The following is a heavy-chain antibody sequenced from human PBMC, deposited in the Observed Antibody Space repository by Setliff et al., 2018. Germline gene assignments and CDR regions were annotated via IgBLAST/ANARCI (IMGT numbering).Heavy chain of an antibody. J-gene: IGHJ6*03. Sequence: PSETLSLTCTVSGGSISSGNYYWSWIRQPAGKGLEWIGHIQTSGTTNYNPSLKSRVTISVDTSKNQFSLKLSAVTAADTAVFYCAREVVVVKSAINYYYYMDVWGKGTTVTVSS. CDR2: IQTSGTT. D-gene: IGHD2-2*01. V-gene: IGHV4-61*09. CDR1: GGSISSGNYY. CDR3: AREVVVVKSAINYYYYMDV.